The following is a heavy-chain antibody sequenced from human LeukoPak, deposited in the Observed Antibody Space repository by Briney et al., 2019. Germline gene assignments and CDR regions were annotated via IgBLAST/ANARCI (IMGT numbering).Heavy chain of an antibody. V-gene: IGHV4-4*07. CDR2: IYTSGST. CDR1: GGSISSYY. D-gene: IGHD2-15*01. J-gene: IGHJ4*02. CDR3: ARRYCSGGSCYPRHFDF. Sequence: PSETLSLTCTVSGGSISSYYWSWIRQPAGKGLEWIGLIYTSGSTNYNPSLKSRVTMSVDTSKNQFSLNLNSATAADTAVYYCARRYCSGGSCYPRHFDFWGQGTLVTVSS.